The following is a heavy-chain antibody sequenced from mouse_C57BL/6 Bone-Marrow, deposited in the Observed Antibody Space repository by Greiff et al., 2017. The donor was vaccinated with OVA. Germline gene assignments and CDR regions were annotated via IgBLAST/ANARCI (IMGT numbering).Heavy chain of an antibody. CDR1: GYTFTSYW. CDR2: IDPSDSYT. CDR3: ARPRCYGSRAGFAY. J-gene: IGHJ3*01. Sequence: QVQLQQPGAELVKPGASVKLSCKASGYTFTSYWMQWVQQRPGQGLEWIGEIDPSDSYTNYNQKFTGKATLTVYTSSSTAYMQLSSLKSEDSEVYYCARPRCYGSRAGFAYWGQGTLVTVAA. V-gene: IGHV1-50*01. D-gene: IGHD1-1*01.